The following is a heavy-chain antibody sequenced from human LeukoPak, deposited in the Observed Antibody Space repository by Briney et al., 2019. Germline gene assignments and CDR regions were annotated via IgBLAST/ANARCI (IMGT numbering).Heavy chain of an antibody. V-gene: IGHV4-34*01. CDR2: INHSGST. CDR3: ASCSSSCCDY. J-gene: IGHJ4*02. D-gene: IGHD6-13*01. Sequence: SETLSLTCAVYGGSFSGYYWSWIRQPPGKGLEWIGEINHSGSTNYNPSLKSRVTISVDTSKNQFSLKLSSVTAADTAVYYCASCSSSCCDYWGQGTLVTVFS. CDR1: GGSFSGYY.